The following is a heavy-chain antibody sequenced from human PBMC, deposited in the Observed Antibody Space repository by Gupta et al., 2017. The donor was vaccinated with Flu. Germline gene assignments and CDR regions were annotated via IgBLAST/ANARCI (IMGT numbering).Heavy chain of an antibody. Sequence: NWVRQAPGNGLEWVSSISFSGGYIYYADSVKGRFTISRDNAKSSLFLQMDTLRAEDSALYFCARLGPYDAFDIWGQGTVVSVSS. D-gene: IGHD1-26*01. J-gene: IGHJ3*02. V-gene: IGHV3-21*06. CDR2: ISFSGGYI. CDR3: ARLGPYDAFDI.